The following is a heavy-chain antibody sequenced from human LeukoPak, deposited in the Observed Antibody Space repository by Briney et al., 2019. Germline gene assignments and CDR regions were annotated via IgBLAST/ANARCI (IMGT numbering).Heavy chain of an antibody. CDR1: GFSFNSYS. CDR3: ARALIAAAGWYFDL. CDR2: ISSNSNYI. D-gene: IGHD2-21*01. J-gene: IGHJ2*01. Sequence: GGSLRLSCAASGFSFNSYSMNWVRQAPGKGLEWVSSISSNSNYIYYADSVKGRFTISRDNAKNSLYLQMNSLRAEDTAVYYCARALIAAAGWYFDLWGRGTLVTVSS. V-gene: IGHV3-21*01.